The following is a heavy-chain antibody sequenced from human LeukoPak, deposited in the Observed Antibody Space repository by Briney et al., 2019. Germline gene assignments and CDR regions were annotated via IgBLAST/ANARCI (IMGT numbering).Heavy chain of an antibody. D-gene: IGHD1-1*01. J-gene: IGHJ4*02. Sequence: SVKVSCKASGYTFTSYAISWVRQAPGQGLEWMGGIIPIFGTANYAQKFQGRVTITTDESTSTAYMELSSLRSEDTAVYYCVRGSTGSEVFDYWGQGTLVTVSS. CDR2: IIPIFGTA. V-gene: IGHV1-69*05. CDR1: GYTFTSYA. CDR3: VRGSTGSEVFDY.